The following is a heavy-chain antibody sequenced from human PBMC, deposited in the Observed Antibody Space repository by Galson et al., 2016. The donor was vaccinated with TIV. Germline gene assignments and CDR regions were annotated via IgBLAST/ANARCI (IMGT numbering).Heavy chain of an antibody. D-gene: IGHD3-10*01. J-gene: IGHJ6*02. CDR3: ARSLVKGVVSQYHGMDV. Sequence: QSGAEVKKPGESLKISCKASGYTFRTYGISWVRQAPGQGLEWMGWISAYTGNTNYAQKVQGRLTMTTDSSTSTAYMELRSLKSDDTAVYYWARSLVKGVVSQYHGMDVWGQGTTVTVSS. CDR2: ISAYTGNT. V-gene: IGHV1-18*01. CDR1: GYTFRTYG.